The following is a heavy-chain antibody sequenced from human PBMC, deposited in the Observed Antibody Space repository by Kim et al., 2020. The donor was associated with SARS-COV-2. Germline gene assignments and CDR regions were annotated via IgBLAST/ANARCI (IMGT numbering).Heavy chain of an antibody. D-gene: IGHD1-1*01. CDR2: IFGTA. V-gene: IGHV1-69*01. Sequence: IFGTANYAQKFQGRVTITADESTSTAYMELSSLRSEDTAVYYCARGLEGPWGQGTLVTVSS. J-gene: IGHJ5*02. CDR3: ARGLEGP.